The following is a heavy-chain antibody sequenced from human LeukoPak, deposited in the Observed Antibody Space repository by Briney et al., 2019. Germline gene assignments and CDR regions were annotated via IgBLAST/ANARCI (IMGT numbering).Heavy chain of an antibody. V-gene: IGHV3-48*04. D-gene: IGHD5-24*01. CDR3: ARARMALPPPDPEDYGMDV. CDR1: GFTFSSYA. CDR2: ISSSGSTI. J-gene: IGHJ6*02. Sequence: GGSLRLSCAASGFTFSSYAMSWVRQAPGKGLEWVSYISSSGSTIYYADSVKGRFTISRDNAKNSLYLQMNSLRAEDTAVYYCARARMALPPPDPEDYGMDVWGQGTTVTVSS.